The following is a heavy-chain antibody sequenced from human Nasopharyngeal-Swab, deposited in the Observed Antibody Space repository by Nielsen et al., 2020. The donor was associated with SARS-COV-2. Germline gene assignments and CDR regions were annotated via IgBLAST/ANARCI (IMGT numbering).Heavy chain of an antibody. D-gene: IGHD3-3*01. CDR1: GFTFSDYY. CDR3: ARNVREITIFGVVTRDDY. V-gene: IGHV3-11*01. Sequence: GESLKISCAASGFTFSDYYMSWIRQAPGKGLEWVSYISSSGSTIYYADSVKGRFTISRDNAKNSLYLQMNSLRAEDTAVYYCARNVREITIFGVVTRDDYWGQGTLVTVSS. CDR2: ISSSGSTI. J-gene: IGHJ4*02.